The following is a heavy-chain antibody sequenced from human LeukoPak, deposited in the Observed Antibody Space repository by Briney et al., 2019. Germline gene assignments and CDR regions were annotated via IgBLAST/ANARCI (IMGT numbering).Heavy chain of an antibody. D-gene: IGHD6-19*01. V-gene: IGHV3-7*01. CDR3: ARGRVGQWLVDAFDI. Sequence: GGSLRLSCAASGFTFSSYWMSWVRQAPGKGLEWVATIRQDGSQKYYVDSVKGRFTISRDNAKNSLYLQMNSLRAEDTAVYYCARGRVGQWLVDAFDIWGQGTMVTVSS. CDR1: GFTFSSYW. CDR2: IRQDGSQK. J-gene: IGHJ3*02.